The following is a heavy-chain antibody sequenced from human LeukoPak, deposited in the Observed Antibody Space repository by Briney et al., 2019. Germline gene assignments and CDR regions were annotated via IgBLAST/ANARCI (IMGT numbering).Heavy chain of an antibody. J-gene: IGHJ6*03. CDR3: ARGVHGSGSYDDYYYYYMDV. CDR2: IYYSGST. D-gene: IGHD3-10*01. V-gene: IGHV4-61*01. Sequence: SETLSLTCTVSGGSISSDFNYWGWIRQPPGKGLEWIGYIYYSGSTNYNPSLKSRVTISVDTSKNQFSLKLSSVTAADTAVYYCARGVHGSGSYDDYYYYYMDVWGKGTTVTISS. CDR1: GGSISSDFNY.